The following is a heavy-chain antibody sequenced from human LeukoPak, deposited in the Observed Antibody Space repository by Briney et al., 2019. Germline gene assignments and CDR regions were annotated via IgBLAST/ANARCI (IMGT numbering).Heavy chain of an antibody. Sequence: GESLKISCKGSGYSFTSYWIGWVRQMPGKGPEWMGLIYPGDSDTRYSPSFQGQVTISADKSISTAYLQWSSLKASDTAMYYCARPPAYGSSWLYYFDYWGQGTLVTVSS. CDR3: ARPPAYGSSWLYYFDY. D-gene: IGHD6-13*01. J-gene: IGHJ4*02. CDR1: GYSFTSYW. V-gene: IGHV5-51*01. CDR2: IYPGDSDT.